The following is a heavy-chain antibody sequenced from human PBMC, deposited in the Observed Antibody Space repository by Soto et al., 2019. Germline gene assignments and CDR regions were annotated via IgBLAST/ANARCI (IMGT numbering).Heavy chain of an antibody. J-gene: IGHJ3*02. Sequence: SVSNAWMTWVRQAPGKGLEWVGRIKSKNDGGTTDYAGPVKGRFTISRDDSKNTLYLQMNSLKTEDTAVYYCTTDADYDFWSGYVPYAFDIWGQGTMLTVSS. CDR3: TTDADYDFWSGYVPYAFDI. D-gene: IGHD3-3*01. CDR1: SVSNAW. V-gene: IGHV3-15*07. CDR2: IKSKNDGGTT.